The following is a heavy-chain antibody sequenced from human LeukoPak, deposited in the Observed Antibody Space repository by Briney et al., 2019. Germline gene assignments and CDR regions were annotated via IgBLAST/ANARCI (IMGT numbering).Heavy chain of an antibody. V-gene: IGHV4-34*01. D-gene: IGHD2-2*01. CDR1: GGSISSYY. Sequence: SETLSLTCTVSGGSISSYYWSWIRQPPGKGLEWIGEINHDGSTNYNPSLKSRVTISVDTSKNQFSLKLNSVTAADTAVYYCARGCTGTSCYLHYWGQGTPVTVSS. J-gene: IGHJ4*02. CDR2: INHDGST. CDR3: ARGCTGTSCYLHY.